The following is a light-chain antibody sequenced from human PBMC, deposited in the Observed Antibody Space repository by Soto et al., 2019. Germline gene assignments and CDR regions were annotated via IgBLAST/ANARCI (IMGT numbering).Light chain of an antibody. CDR3: CSHSGRTTWV. V-gene: IGLV2-23*01. J-gene: IGLJ3*02. CDR2: EDS. CDR1: SNDVWTFNL. Sequence: QSALTQPASVSGSPGQSITISCTGTSNDVWTFNLVSWYQQSPGKAPKVLIFEDSERPSWISSRFSASKSGTTASLTISGLQTEDEAVYFCCSHSGRTTWVFGGGTQLTVL.